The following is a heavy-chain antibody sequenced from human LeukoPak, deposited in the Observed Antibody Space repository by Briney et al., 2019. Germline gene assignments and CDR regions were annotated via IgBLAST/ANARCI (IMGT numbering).Heavy chain of an antibody. J-gene: IGHJ4*02. CDR2: ISWNSGSI. CDR3: AKDTHYGSGSQFDY. CDR1: GFTFDDYA. D-gene: IGHD3-10*01. Sequence: GGSLRLSCAASGFTFDDYAMHWVRHAPGKGLEWVSGISWNSGSIGYADSVKGRFTISRDNAKNSLYLQMNSLRTEDTALYYCAKDTHYGSGSQFDYWGQGTLVTVSS. V-gene: IGHV3-9*01.